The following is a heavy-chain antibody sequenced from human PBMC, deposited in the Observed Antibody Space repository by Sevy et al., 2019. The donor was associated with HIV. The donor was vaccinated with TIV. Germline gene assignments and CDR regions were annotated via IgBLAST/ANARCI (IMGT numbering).Heavy chain of an antibody. CDR2: ISAFNGNT. Sequence: ASVKVSCKASGYTFTSYGISWVRQAPGQGLEWMGWISAFNGNTNYAQKLQGRVTMTTDTSTSTAYMELRSLRSDDTAVYYCARAVTVTLYPPNYYYYMDVWGKGTTVTVSS. CDR3: ARAVTVTLYPPNYYYYMDV. V-gene: IGHV1-18*01. D-gene: IGHD4-17*01. J-gene: IGHJ6*03. CDR1: GYTFTSYG.